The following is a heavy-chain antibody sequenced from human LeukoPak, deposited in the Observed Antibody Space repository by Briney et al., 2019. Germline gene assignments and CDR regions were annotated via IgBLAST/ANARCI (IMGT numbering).Heavy chain of an antibody. J-gene: IGHJ6*03. CDR2: IIPIFGTA. V-gene: IGHV1-69*05. CDR3: ARAMVVTPGYYYMDV. Sequence: ASVKVSCKASGGTFSSYAISWARQAPGQGLEWMGGIIPIFGTANYAQKFQGRVTITTDESTSTAYMELSSLRSEDTAVYYCARAMVVTPGYYYMDVWGKGTTVTVSS. D-gene: IGHD4-23*01. CDR1: GGTFSSYA.